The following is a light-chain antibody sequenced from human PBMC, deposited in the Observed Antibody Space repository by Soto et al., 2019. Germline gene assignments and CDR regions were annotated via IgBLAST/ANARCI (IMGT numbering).Light chain of an antibody. Sequence: EIGLTQSPDTLSLSPWERFTLSCRPSQTGIRNYLAWHQQKPGQTPRLVVYGASSRATGIPDRFSGSGSGTDFTLTISRLEPEDFAVYYCQQHGTSPITFGQGTRLEI. CDR2: GAS. J-gene: IGKJ5*01. CDR1: QTGIRNY. CDR3: QQHGTSPIT. V-gene: IGKV3-20*01.